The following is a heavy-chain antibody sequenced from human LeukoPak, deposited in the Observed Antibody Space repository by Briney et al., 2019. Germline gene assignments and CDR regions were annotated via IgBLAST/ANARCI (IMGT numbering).Heavy chain of an antibody. CDR2: ISYDGSNK. D-gene: IGHD6-19*01. CDR3: AKDHSGWEHYFDY. CDR1: GFTFSSYA. Sequence: PGGSLRLSCAASGFTFSSYAMHWVRQAPGKGLEWVAVISYDGSNKYYADSVKGRFTISRDNSKNTLYLQMNSLRAEDTAVYYCAKDHSGWEHYFDYWGQGTLVTVSS. J-gene: IGHJ4*02. V-gene: IGHV3-30-3*01.